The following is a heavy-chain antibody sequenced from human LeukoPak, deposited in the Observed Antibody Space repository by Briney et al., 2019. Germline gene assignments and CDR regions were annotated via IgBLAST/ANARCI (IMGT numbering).Heavy chain of an antibody. D-gene: IGHD6-19*01. V-gene: IGHV1-2*02. CDR1: GYTFTGYY. Sequence: ASVKVSCKASGYTFTGYYMHWVRQAPGQGLEWMGWINRKSGGTNYAQKFQGRVTMTRDTSISTAYMELSRLRSDDTAVYYCAREVAGSRNLDYWGQGTLVTVSS. J-gene: IGHJ4*02. CDR3: AREVAGSRNLDY. CDR2: INRKSGGT.